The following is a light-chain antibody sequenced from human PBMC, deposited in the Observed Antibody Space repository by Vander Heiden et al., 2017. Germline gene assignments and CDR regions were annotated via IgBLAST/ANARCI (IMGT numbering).Light chain of an antibody. J-gene: IGKJ1*01. CDR2: KAS. Sequence: DIQMTQSPSTLSASVGARVTITCRASQSISTDLAWYQRKPGTAPKLLIYKASTLESGVPSRFSGSGSGTEFTLTISSLQPDDFATYYCQQYNTYWTFGQGTKVEIK. CDR1: QSISTD. CDR3: QQYNTYWT. V-gene: IGKV1-5*03.